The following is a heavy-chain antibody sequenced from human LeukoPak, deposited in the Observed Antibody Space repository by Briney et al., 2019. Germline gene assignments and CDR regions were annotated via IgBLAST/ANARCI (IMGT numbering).Heavy chain of an antibody. D-gene: IGHD1-20*01. CDR1: GYTFTGQY. CDR3: ARGRYGNWNLDY. Sequence: ASVKVSCKASGYTFTGQYMYWVRQAAGQGLEWMGWINPHNGGTEYAQKFQGRVTMSRDTSITTAFMQLTGLTSDDTAVYYCARGRYGNWNLDYWGQGTLVTFSS. V-gene: IGHV1-2*02. J-gene: IGHJ4*02. CDR2: INPHNGGT.